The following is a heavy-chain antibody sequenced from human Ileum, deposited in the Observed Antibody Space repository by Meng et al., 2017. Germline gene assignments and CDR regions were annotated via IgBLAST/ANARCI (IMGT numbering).Heavy chain of an antibody. CDR1: GFTFSNYW. J-gene: IGHJ4*02. CDR3: AKNNGYERFDY. CDR2: IKEDGSTI. V-gene: IGHV3-7*01. Sequence: GESLKISCAVSGFTFSNYWMNWVRQAPGKGLEWVANIKEDGSTINYAASVKGRFTISRDNAKNSLFLQMNSLRAEDTAIYYCAKNNGYERFDYWGQGILVTVSS. D-gene: IGHD5-12*01.